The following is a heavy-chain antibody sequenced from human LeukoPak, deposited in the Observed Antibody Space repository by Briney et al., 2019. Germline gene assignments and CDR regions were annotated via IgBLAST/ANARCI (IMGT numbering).Heavy chain of an antibody. J-gene: IGHJ4*02. CDR1: GFTFSSYA. Sequence: GGSLRLSCAASGFTFSSYAMTWVRQAPGKGLEWVSAISGSGGSTYYADSVQGRFTISRDNSKSTLCLQMNSLRAEDTAVYYCAKQLGYCSDGSCYFPYWGQGTLVTVSS. CDR3: AKQLGYCSDGSCYFPY. CDR2: ISGSGGST. V-gene: IGHV3-23*01. D-gene: IGHD2-15*01.